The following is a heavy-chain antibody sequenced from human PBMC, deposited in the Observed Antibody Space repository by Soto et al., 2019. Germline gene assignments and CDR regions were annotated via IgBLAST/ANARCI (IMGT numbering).Heavy chain of an antibody. CDR1: GFTFSTYW. CDR3: ARNPRSSGWYDGNFDY. Sequence: PGGSLRLSCAASGFTFSTYWMSWVRQAPGKGLEWVANIKVDGSGINYVDSVKGRFTISRDNAKNSLYLQMNSLRAEDTAVYYCARNPRSSGWYDGNFDYWGRGTVVTVSS. CDR2: IKVDGSGI. D-gene: IGHD6-19*01. V-gene: IGHV3-7*01. J-gene: IGHJ4*02.